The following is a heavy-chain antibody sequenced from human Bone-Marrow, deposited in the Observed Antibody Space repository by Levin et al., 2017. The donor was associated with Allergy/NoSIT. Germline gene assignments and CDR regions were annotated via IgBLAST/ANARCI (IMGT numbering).Heavy chain of an antibody. V-gene: IGHV3-30*18. J-gene: IGHJ2*01. Sequence: PGGSLRLSCEASGFIFGSYGMHWVRQVPGKGLEWVAAIIYDGSRKDYLESVKGRFTISRDNSRDTLDLEMNSLRLEDSGVYFCAKGTGGTGRYFDLWGRGTLVTVSS. CDR1: GFIFGSYG. CDR3: AKGTGGTGRYFDL. D-gene: IGHD7-27*01. CDR2: IIYDGSRK.